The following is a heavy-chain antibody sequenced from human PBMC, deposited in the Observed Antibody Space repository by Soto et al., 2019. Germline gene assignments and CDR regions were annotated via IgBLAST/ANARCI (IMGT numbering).Heavy chain of an antibody. Sequence: SETLSLTCTVSGGSISSSSYSWGWIRQPPGKGLEWIGSIYYSGSTYYNPSLKSRVTISVDTSKNQFSLKLSSVTAADTAVYYCASIVGATVPFWSQGTLVTVSS. CDR3: ASIVGATVPF. V-gene: IGHV4-39*01. CDR2: IYYSGST. CDR1: GGSISSSSYS. D-gene: IGHD1-26*01. J-gene: IGHJ4*02.